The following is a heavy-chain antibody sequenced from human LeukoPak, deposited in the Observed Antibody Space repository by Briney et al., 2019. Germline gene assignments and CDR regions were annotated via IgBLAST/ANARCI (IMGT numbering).Heavy chain of an antibody. Sequence: GGSLRLSCAASGFTLSSYAMSWVRQAPGKGLEWVSAISGSGGSTYYADSVKGRFTIPRDNCKNTLYLQMNSLRAEDTAVYYCAKDPNYYDSSGLTYYFDYWGQGTLVTVSS. CDR3: AKDPNYYDSSGLTYYFDY. J-gene: IGHJ4*02. CDR2: ISGSGGST. D-gene: IGHD3-22*01. V-gene: IGHV3-23*01. CDR1: GFTLSSYA.